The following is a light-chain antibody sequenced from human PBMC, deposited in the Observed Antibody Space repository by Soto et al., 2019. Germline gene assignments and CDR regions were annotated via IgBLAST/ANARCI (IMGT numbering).Light chain of an antibody. CDR2: GAS. CDR3: QQYNDWPLS. Sequence: EIVMTQSPATLSVSPGARVTLSCRASQSVSSNLAWYQQKPGQAPRLLIYGASTRATGIPARFSGSGSGTEFTLTISSLHSEDFAVYYCQQYNDWPLSFGGGTKV. V-gene: IGKV3-15*01. CDR1: QSVSSN. J-gene: IGKJ4*01.